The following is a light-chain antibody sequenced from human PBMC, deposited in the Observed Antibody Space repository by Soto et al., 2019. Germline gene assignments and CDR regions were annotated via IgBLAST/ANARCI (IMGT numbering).Light chain of an antibody. Sequence: SALPQPASVSGSPGQSVTISCTGPRSDIGDSNFISWYQHSPGKAPRLLIYEVNNRPSGVSKRFSGSKAGNTASLTISGLLDDDEADYFCASFRSGTILVFGSGTKVTVL. J-gene: IGLJ1*01. CDR2: EVN. CDR1: RSDIGDSNF. CDR3: ASFRSGTILV. V-gene: IGLV2-14*01.